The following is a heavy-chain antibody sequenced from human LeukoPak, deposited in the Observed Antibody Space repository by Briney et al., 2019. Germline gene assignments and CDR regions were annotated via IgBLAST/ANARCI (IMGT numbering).Heavy chain of an antibody. D-gene: IGHD1-26*01. CDR3: GRAELLSDEVFDY. V-gene: IGHV5-51*01. CDR1: GYSFTSYW. Sequence: GESLKISCKGSGYSFTSYWIGWVRQMPGKGLEWMGIIYPGDSDTRYSPSFQGQVTISADKSISTAYLQWSSLKASDTAMYYCGRAELLSDEVFDYWGQGTLVTVSS. J-gene: IGHJ4*02. CDR2: IYPGDSDT.